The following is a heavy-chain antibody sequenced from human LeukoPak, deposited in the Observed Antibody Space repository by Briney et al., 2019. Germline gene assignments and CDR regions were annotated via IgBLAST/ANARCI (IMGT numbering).Heavy chain of an antibody. CDR3: ARDVDGMDV. Sequence: GAAVKVSCKASGYNLTGYYMHWVRQAPGQGLEWMGWIKPNSGGTNYAQKFQGRVTMTRDTSISTAYMELNRLRSDDTAVYYCARDVDGMDVWGQGTTVTVSS. CDR1: GYNLTGYY. J-gene: IGHJ6*02. V-gene: IGHV1-2*02. CDR2: IKPNSGGT.